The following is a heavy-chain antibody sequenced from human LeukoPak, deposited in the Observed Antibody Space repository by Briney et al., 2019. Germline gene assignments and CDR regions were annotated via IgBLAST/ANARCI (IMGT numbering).Heavy chain of an antibody. CDR3: ARVFGYSSGWSIIDY. CDR1: GGSISSSDYY. J-gene: IGHJ4*02. V-gene: IGHV4-31*03. D-gene: IGHD6-19*01. CDR2: IYYSGST. Sequence: SQTLSLTCTVSGGSISSSDYYWSWVRQHPGKGLEWIGYIYYSGSTYYNPSLKSRITISVDTSKNQFSLKLSSVTAADTAVYYCARVFGYSSGWSIIDYWGQGTLVTVSS.